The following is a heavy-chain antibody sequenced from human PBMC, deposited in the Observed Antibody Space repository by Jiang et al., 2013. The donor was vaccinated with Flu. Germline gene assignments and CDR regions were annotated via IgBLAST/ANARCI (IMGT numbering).Heavy chain of an antibody. V-gene: IGHV4-34*01. CDR1: GGSFSGYY. D-gene: IGHD2-21*01. Sequence: LLKPSETLSLTCAVYGGSFSGYYWSWIRQPPGKGLEWIGEINHSGSTNYNPSLKSRVTISVDTSKNQFSLKLSSVTAADTAVYYCAREMSGVVIAIIYWYFDLWGLAPWSLSPQ. CDR3: AREMSGVVIAIIYWYFDL. J-gene: IGHJ2*01. CDR2: INHSGST.